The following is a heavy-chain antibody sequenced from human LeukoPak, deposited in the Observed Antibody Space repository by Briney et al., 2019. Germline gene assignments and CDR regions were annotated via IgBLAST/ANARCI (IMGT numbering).Heavy chain of an antibody. CDR1: GYSFTDYY. J-gene: IGHJ5*02. D-gene: IGHD3-10*01. V-gene: IGHV1-2*02. CDR2: INPNSGDT. CDR3: ARAGRTWFGVIWFDP. Sequence: ASVKVSCKASGYSFTDYYLHWVRQAPGQGLEWMGWINPNSGDTKYAQKFQGRVTMTRDTSISTAYMELSRLTSDATAVYYCARAGRTWFGVIWFDPWGQGTLVTVSS.